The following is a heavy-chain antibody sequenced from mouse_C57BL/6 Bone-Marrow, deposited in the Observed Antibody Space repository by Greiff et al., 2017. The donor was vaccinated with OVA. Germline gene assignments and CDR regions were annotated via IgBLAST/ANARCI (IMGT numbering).Heavy chain of an antibody. CDR2: IDPENGDT. J-gene: IGHJ1*03. D-gene: IGHD1-1*01. CDR1: GFNIKDDY. V-gene: IGHV14-4*01. CDR3: TPYYYGSSPYWYFDV. Sequence: EVQLQQSGAELVRPGASVKLSCTASGFNIKDDYMHWVKQRPEQGLEWIGWIDPENGDTEYASKFQGKATITADTSSNTAYLQLSSLTSEDTAVYYCTPYYYGSSPYWYFDVWGTGTTVTVSS.